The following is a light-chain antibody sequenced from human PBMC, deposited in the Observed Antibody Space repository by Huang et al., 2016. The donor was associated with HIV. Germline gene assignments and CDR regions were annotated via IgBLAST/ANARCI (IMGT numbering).Light chain of an antibody. J-gene: IGKJ3*01. CDR1: QSVSRY. V-gene: IGKV3-11*01. Sequence: EIVLTQSPATLSLSPGESATLSCRASQSVSRYLAWYQHKPGQAPRLLIYDASNRAAGSPARFSGSGSGPDFTLTISSLEPEDFAVYYCQQRTKWPPIFTFGPGTAV. CDR3: QQRTKWPPIFT. CDR2: DAS.